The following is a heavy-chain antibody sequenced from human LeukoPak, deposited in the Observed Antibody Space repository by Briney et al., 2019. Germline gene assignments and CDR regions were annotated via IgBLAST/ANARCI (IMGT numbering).Heavy chain of an antibody. V-gene: IGHV3-23*01. Sequence: GGSLRLSCAASGFTFGSYAMSWVRQAPGKGLEWVSAISGSGGSTYYADSVKGRFTISRDNSKNTLYLQMNSLRAEDTAVYYCAKDRDGYNFPEGFDYWGQGTLVTVSS. CDR3: AKDRDGYNFPEGFDY. CDR1: GFTFGSYA. J-gene: IGHJ4*02. D-gene: IGHD5-24*01. CDR2: ISGSGGST.